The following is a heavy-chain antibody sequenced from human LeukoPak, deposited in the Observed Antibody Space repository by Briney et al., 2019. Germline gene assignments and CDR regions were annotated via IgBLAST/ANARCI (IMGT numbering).Heavy chain of an antibody. J-gene: IGHJ4*02. D-gene: IGHD2-2*01. V-gene: IGHV1-18*01. CDR1: GYTFTSYG. CDR3: AREGYCSSTSCYEPDFDY. Sequence: ASVKVSCKASGYTFTSYGISWVRQAPGQGLEWMGWISAYNGNTNYAQKLQGRVTMTTDTSTSTAYMELRSLRSDDTAVYYCAREGYCSSTSCYEPDFDYWGQETLVTVSS. CDR2: ISAYNGNT.